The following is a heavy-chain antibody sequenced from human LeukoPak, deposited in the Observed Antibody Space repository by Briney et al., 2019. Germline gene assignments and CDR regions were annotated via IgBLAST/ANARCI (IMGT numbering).Heavy chain of an antibody. Sequence: SETLSLTCAVYGGSFSGYYWSWIRQPPGKGLEWIGEINHSGSTNYNPSLKSRVTISVDTSKNQFSLKLSSVTAADTAVYYCARRVVPAAIGYYYYYMDVWGKGTTVTVSS. D-gene: IGHD2-2*01. V-gene: IGHV4-34*01. J-gene: IGHJ6*03. CDR1: GGSFSGYY. CDR3: ARRVVPAAIGYYYYYMDV. CDR2: INHSGST.